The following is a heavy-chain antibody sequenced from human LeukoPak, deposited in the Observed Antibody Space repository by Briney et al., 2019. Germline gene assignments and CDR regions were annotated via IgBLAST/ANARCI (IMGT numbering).Heavy chain of an antibody. CDR3: ARRTVVAATRGYYYYGMDV. Sequence: SQTLSLTCTVSGGSISSGDYYWSWIRQPPGKGLEWIGYIYYSGSTNYNPSLKSRVTISVDTSKNQFSLKLSSVTAADTAVYYCARRTVVAATRGYYYYGMDVWGQGTTVTVSS. D-gene: IGHD2-15*01. CDR2: IYYSGST. CDR1: GGSISSGDYY. V-gene: IGHV4-30-4*01. J-gene: IGHJ6*02.